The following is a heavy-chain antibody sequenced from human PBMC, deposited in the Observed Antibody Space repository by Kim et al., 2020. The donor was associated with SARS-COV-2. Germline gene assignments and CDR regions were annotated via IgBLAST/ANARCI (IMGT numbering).Heavy chain of an antibody. CDR3: ARRMKSGNDYYGMDV. Sequence: GESLKISCQGSGYSFTSYWIGWVRQMPGKGLEWMGIIYPGDSDTRYSPSFQGQVTISADKSISTAYLQWSSLKASDTAMYYCARRMKSGNDYYGMDVWGQGTTVTVSS. D-gene: IGHD3-3*01. V-gene: IGHV5-51*01. CDR2: IYPGDSDT. CDR1: GYSFTSYW. J-gene: IGHJ6*02.